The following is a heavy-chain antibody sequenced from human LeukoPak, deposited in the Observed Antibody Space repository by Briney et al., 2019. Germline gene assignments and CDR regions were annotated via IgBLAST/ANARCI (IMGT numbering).Heavy chain of an antibody. CDR2: IDPSDSET. J-gene: IGHJ4*02. CDR3: ARQTAMGRSGDY. V-gene: IGHV5-51*01. D-gene: IGHD5-18*01. Sequence: GESLKISCKASGYSFTNYWIGWVRQMPGKGLEWMGIIDPSDSETRYTPSFQGQVTISVDKSPTTADLQWNSLKASDTAMYYCARQTAMGRSGDYWGQGTLVTVSS. CDR1: GYSFTNYW.